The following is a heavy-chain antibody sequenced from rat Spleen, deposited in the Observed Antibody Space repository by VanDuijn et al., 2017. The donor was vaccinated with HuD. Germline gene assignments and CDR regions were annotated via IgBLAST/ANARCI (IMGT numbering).Heavy chain of an antibody. Sequence: QVQLKESGPGLVQPSQTLSLTCTVSGLSLTSYGVGWVRQPPGKGLEWEGGIWDDGSTNYNSPLKSRLSISRDTSKSQVFLKMNSLQTEDTAIYFCTSPFRWFAYWGQGTLVTVSS. V-gene: IGHV2-13*01. CDR3: TSPFRWFAY. CDR1: GLSLTSYG. CDR2: IWDDGST. J-gene: IGHJ3*01.